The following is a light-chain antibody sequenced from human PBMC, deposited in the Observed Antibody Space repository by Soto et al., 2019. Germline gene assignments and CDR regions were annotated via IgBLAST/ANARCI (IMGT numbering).Light chain of an antibody. Sequence: SSELTQPPSVSVSPGQTASLTCSGDKLGDKYACWYQQKPGQSPVLVIYQDSKRPSGIPERFSGSNSGNTATLTISGTQAMDEADYYCQAWDSSTAVFGGGTKVTVL. CDR1: KLGDKY. J-gene: IGLJ2*01. V-gene: IGLV3-1*01. CDR2: QDS. CDR3: QAWDSSTAV.